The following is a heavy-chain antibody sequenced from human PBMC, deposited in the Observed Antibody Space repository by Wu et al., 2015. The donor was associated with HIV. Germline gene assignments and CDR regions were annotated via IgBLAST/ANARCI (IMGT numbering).Heavy chain of an antibody. CDR1: GGSISSYY. CDR2: IYTSGST. Sequence: QVQLQESGPGLVKPSETLSLTCTVSGGSISSYYWSWIRQPAGKGLEWIGRIYTSGSTNYNPSLKSRVTMSVDTSKNQFSLKLSSVTAADTAVYYCARDGGAGIVVEDNWFDPWGQGTLVTVSS. CDR3: ARDGGAGIVVEDNWFDP. J-gene: IGHJ5*02. V-gene: IGHV4-4*07. D-gene: IGHD3-22*01.